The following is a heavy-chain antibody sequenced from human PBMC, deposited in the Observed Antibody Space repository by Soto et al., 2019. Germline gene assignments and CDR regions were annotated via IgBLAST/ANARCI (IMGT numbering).Heavy chain of an antibody. CDR1: GYSISSGYY. D-gene: IGHD3-22*01. CDR2: IYHSGST. V-gene: IGHV4-38-2*01. J-gene: IGHJ6*02. CDR3: ARWSSGYYTGLWGMDV. Sequence: PSETLSLTCAVSGYSISSGYYWGWIRQPPGKGLEWIGSIYHSGSTYYNPSLKSRVTISVDTSKNQFSLKLSSVTAADTAVYYCARWSSGYYTGLWGMDVWGQGTTVTVSS.